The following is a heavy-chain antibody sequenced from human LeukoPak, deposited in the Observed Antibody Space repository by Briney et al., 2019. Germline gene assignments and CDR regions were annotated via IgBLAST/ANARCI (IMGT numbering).Heavy chain of an antibody. CDR1: GFTFSSCS. J-gene: IGHJ4*02. D-gene: IGHD3-3*01. CDR3: ARQGITIFGVVNDY. Sequence: GGPLRLSCAASGFTFSSCSMNWVRQAPGKGLEWVSSISSSSSYIYYADSVKGRFAISRDNAKNSLYLQMNSLRAEDTAVYYCARQGITIFGVVNDYWGQGTLVTVSS. V-gene: IGHV3-21*01. CDR2: ISSSSSYI.